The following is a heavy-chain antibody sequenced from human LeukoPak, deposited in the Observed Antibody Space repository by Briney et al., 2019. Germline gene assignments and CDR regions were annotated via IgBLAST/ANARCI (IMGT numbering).Heavy chain of an antibody. V-gene: IGHV1-2*02. CDR3: AREVIAVAGNIDY. D-gene: IGHD6-19*01. CDR1: GYTFTGYY. J-gene: IGHJ4*02. Sequence: ASVKVSCKASGYTFTGYYMHWVRQAPGQGLEWTGWINPNSGGTNYAQKFQGRVTMTRDTSISTAYMELSRLRSDDTAVYYCAREVIAVAGNIDYWGQGTLVTVSS. CDR2: INPNSGGT.